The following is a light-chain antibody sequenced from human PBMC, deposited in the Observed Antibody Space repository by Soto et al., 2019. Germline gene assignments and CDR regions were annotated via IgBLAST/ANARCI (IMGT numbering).Light chain of an antibody. CDR3: QQYDKWPPT. V-gene: IGKV3-15*01. CDR1: HSLNTN. CDR2: GAS. Sequence: VMTQSPATLSVSPGERATLSCRASHSLNTNLAWYQQKHGQAPSLLIYGASSRAAGVPPRFSGSGSGTEFTLTISSLQSEDCTVYWCQQYDKWPPTFGQGTKVDIK. J-gene: IGKJ1*01.